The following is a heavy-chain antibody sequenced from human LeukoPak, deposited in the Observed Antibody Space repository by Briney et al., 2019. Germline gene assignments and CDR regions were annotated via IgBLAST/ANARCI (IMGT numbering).Heavy chain of an antibody. J-gene: IGHJ4*02. CDR2: ISGSGGST. D-gene: IGHD2-15*01. CDR1: GFTFSSYA. CDR3: AKSSDPFVVAAGYFDY. Sequence: GGSLRLSCAASGFTFSSYAMSWVRQAPGKGLEWVSAISGSGGSTYYADSVKGRFTISRDNSKNTLYLQMNSLRAEDTAVYYCAKSSDPFVVAAGYFDYWGQGTLVTVSS. V-gene: IGHV3-23*01.